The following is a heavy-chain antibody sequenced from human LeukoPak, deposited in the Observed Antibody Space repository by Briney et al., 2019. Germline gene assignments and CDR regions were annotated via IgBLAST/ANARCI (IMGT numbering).Heavy chain of an antibody. CDR3: AKDGCGGDCYPYYFDY. CDR2: IWYDGSNK. CDR1: GFTFSSYG. Sequence: GGSLRLSCAASGFTFSSYGMHWVRQAPGKGLEWVAVIWYDGSNKYYADSVKGRFTISRDNSKNTLYLQMSSLRAEDTAVYYCAKDGCGGDCYPYYFDYWGQGTLVTVSS. D-gene: IGHD2-21*02. J-gene: IGHJ4*02. V-gene: IGHV3-33*06.